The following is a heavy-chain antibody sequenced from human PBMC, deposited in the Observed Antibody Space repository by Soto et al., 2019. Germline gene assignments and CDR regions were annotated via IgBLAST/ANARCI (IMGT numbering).Heavy chain of an antibody. D-gene: IGHD3-3*01. CDR3: ARDRDFWSGYYATGYYYGMDV. CDR2: ISAYNGNT. J-gene: IGHJ6*02. V-gene: IGHV1-18*01. CDR1: GYTFTSYG. Sequence: AASVKVSCKASGYTFTSYGISWVRQAPGQGLEWMGWISAYNGNTNYAQKLQGRVTMTTDTSTSTAYMELRSLRSDDTAVYYCARDRDFWSGYYATGYYYGMDVWGQGTTVTVSS.